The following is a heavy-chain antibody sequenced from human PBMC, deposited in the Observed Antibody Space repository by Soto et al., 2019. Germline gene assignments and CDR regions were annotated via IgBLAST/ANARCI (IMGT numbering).Heavy chain of an antibody. CDR1: GGSISSYY. Sequence: SETLSLTCTVSGGSISSYYWSWIRQPPGKGLEWIGYIYYSGSTNYNPSLKSRVTISVDTSKNQFSLKLSSVTAADTAVYYCARDVYYYDSSGYTRGYAFDIWGQGTMVTVS. J-gene: IGHJ3*02. CDR3: ARDVYYYDSSGYTRGYAFDI. D-gene: IGHD3-22*01. V-gene: IGHV4-59*01. CDR2: IYYSGST.